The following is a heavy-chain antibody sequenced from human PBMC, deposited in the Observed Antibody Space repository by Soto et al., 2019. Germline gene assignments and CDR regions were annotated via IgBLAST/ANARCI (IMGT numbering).Heavy chain of an antibody. CDR3: ARGYHYYDSSGYDKWDAFDI. J-gene: IGHJ3*02. Sequence: EVQLVESGGGLVKPGGSLRLSCAASGFTFSSYSVNWVRQAPGKGLEWVSSISSSSSYIFYADSVKGRFTISRDNAKNALDLQMNSLRAEDTAVYYCARGYHYYDSSGYDKWDAFDIWGQGTMGTVSS. D-gene: IGHD3-22*01. V-gene: IGHV3-21*01. CDR2: ISSSSSYI. CDR1: GFTFSSYS.